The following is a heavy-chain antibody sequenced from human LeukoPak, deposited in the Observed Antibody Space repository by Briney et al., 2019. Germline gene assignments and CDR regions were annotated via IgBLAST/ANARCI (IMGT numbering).Heavy chain of an antibody. D-gene: IGHD6-6*01. CDR1: GFTFRNHW. CDR2: ISSDGSST. Sequence: GGSLRLSCAASGFTFRNHWMHWVRQTPGKGLVWVSHISSDGSSTTYADSVKGRFTISRDNAKNTLYLQMNNLRAEDTAMYYCARDQRVTGRPDIDYWGQGTLVIVSS. J-gene: IGHJ4*02. V-gene: IGHV3-74*03. CDR3: ARDQRVTGRPDIDY.